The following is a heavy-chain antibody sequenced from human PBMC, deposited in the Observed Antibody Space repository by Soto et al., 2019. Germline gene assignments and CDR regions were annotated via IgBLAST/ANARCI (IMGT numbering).Heavy chain of an antibody. CDR2: ICHSGST. CDR1: GGSISSGGYS. J-gene: IGHJ5*02. CDR3: ARDRDGDYEGWFDP. D-gene: IGHD4-17*01. Sequence: QLQLQESGSGLVKPSQTLSLTCAVSGGSISSGGYSWSWIRQPPGKGLEWIGYICHSGSTYYNPSLKSRVTISVDRSKNQFSLKLSSVTAADTAVYYCARDRDGDYEGWFDPWGQGTLVTVSS. V-gene: IGHV4-30-2*01.